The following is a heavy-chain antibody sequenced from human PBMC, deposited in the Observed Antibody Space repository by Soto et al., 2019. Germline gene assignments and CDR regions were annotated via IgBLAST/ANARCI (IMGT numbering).Heavy chain of an antibody. V-gene: IGHV3-23*01. CDR3: AKVWFGELFHFYY. CDR2: VGGRGDTT. J-gene: IGHJ4*01. D-gene: IGHD3-10*01. Sequence: LRLSCAASGFTFSSYAMSWVRQSPGKGLEWVSTVGGRGDTTYYADSVKGRFTISRDNSKNTLYLQMNSLRAEDTAVYYCAKVWFGELFHFYYWGGGTLDIVS. CDR1: GFTFSSYA.